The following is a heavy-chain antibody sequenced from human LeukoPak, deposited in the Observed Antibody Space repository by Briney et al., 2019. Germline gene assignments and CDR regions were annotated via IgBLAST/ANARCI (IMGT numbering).Heavy chain of an antibody. V-gene: IGHV1-69*06. D-gene: IGHD6-6*01. Sequence: SVKVSCKASGGTFSSYAISWVRQAPGQGLEWMGGIIPIFGTANYAQKFQGRVTITADKSTSTAYMELSSLRSEDTAVDYCARDGSSIAPGWFDPWGQGTLVTVSS. CDR3: ARDGSSIAPGWFDP. CDR1: GGTFSSYA. J-gene: IGHJ5*02. CDR2: IIPIFGTA.